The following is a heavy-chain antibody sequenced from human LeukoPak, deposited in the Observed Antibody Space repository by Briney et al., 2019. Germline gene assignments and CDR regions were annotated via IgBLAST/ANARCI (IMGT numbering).Heavy chain of an antibody. J-gene: IGHJ3*02. D-gene: IGHD3-10*01. CDR2: ISPDNT. V-gene: IGHV3-23*01. CDR3: VKEHVDRAFTRSFEI. CDR1: GFTFSTNP. Sequence: GESLRLSCAASGFTFSTNPMSWLRQAPGKELEWVSAISPDNTYYADSVKGRFTISRDDSKNTVYLQMNSPSAEDTARYYCVKEHVDRAFTRSFEIWGQGTVVTVSS.